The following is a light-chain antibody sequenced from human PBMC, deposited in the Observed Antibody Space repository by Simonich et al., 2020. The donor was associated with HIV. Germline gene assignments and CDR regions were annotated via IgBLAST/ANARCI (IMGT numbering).Light chain of an antibody. CDR1: QTVLYNSNNKNF. CDR2: WSS. CDR3: QQYYTTPLT. J-gene: IGKJ4*01. Sequence: DIVMTQSPDSLAVSLGERGTINCKSSQTVLYNSNNKNFLAWYQQKPGQPPKLLIYWSSTRESGVPDRFSGSGSGTDFTLTISSLQAEDVAVYYCQQYYTTPLTFGGGTKVEIK. V-gene: IGKV4-1*01.